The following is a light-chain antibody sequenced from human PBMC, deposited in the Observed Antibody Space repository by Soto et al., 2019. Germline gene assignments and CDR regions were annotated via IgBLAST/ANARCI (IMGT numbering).Light chain of an antibody. J-gene: IGKJ3*01. CDR2: GAS. CDR1: QSINKY. V-gene: IGKV1-39*01. CDR3: QQTYSTPFT. Sequence: DIQMTQSPSSLSASVGDRVTITCRASQSINKYINWYQQKPGKAPNLLINGASSLQSGVPSTFSGSGSGTDFTLTISNLQPEDCATYYCQQTYSTPFTVGPGTKVDIK.